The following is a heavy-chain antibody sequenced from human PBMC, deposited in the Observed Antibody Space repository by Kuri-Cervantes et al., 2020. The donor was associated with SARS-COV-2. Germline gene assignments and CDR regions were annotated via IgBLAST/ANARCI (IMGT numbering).Heavy chain of an antibody. CDR2: IIPIFGTA. CDR3: ARGEGAYCSSTSCYYHFDY. V-gene: IGHV1-69*13. D-gene: IGHD2-2*01. Sequence: SVKVSCKASGGTFSSYAISWVRQAPGQGLEWMGGIIPIFGTANYAQKFQGRVTITADESTSTAYMELSSLRSEDTAVYYCARGEGAYCSSTSCYYHFDYWGQGTLVTVSS. J-gene: IGHJ4*02. CDR1: GGTFSSYA.